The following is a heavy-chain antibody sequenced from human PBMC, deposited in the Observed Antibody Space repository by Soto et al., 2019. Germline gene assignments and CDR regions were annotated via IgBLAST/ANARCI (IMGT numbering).Heavy chain of an antibody. Sequence: GGSLRLSCAASGFTFSSYAMHWVRQAPGKGLEYVPAISSNGGSTYYADSVKGRFTISRDNSKNTLYLQMGSLRAEDMAVYYCARGAKTTVKEYYFDYWGQGTLVTVSS. CDR2: ISSNGGST. CDR3: ARGAKTTVKEYYFDY. V-gene: IGHV3-64*02. D-gene: IGHD4-17*01. J-gene: IGHJ4*02. CDR1: GFTFSSYA.